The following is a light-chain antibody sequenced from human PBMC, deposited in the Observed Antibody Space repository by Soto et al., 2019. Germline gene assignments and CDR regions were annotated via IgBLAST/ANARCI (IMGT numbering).Light chain of an antibody. Sequence: EIVLTQSPGTLSLSPGERATLSCRASQSVSSIYLAWYQQKPGQAPRLLIYGASSRATGIPDRFSGSGSGTDFTLTISRLEPEDFAVYYCQQDGSSPTFGQGTKLEIK. V-gene: IGKV3-20*01. CDR1: QSVSSIY. CDR3: QQDGSSPT. CDR2: GAS. J-gene: IGKJ2*01.